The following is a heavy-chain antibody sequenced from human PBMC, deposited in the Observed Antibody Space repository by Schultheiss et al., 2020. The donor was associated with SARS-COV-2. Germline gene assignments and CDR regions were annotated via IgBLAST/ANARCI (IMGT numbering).Heavy chain of an antibody. CDR3: GRGYHRGWGAIDL. D-gene: IGHD1-26*01. V-gene: IGHV3-23*01. Sequence: GGSLRLSCAASGFTFSSYAMSWVRQAPGKGLEWVSGISWNSGSIGYADSVKGRFTISRDNSKNTIYLAMSSLRGEDTATYYCGRGYHRGWGAIDLWGQGTQVTVSS. CDR1: GFTFSSYA. CDR2: ISWNSGSI. J-gene: IGHJ5*02.